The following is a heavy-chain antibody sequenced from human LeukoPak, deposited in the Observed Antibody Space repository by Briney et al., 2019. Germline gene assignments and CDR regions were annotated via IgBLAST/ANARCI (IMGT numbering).Heavy chain of an antibody. Sequence: GASVKVSCKASGYTFTSYGISWVRQAPGQGLEWMGWISAYNGNTNYAQKLQGRVTMTTDTSTSTAYMELRSLRSDDTAVYYCARDQGSYYDSSGYYSPPYYFDYLGQGTLVTVSS. V-gene: IGHV1-18*01. CDR1: GYTFTSYG. CDR3: ARDQGSYYDSSGYYSPPYYFDY. D-gene: IGHD3-22*01. J-gene: IGHJ4*02. CDR2: ISAYNGNT.